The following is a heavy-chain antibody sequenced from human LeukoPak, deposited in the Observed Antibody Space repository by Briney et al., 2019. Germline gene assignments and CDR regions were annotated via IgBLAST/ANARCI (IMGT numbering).Heavy chain of an antibody. D-gene: IGHD6-19*01. CDR3: ARGKYSSGWFDY. Sequence: GGSLRLSCAASGFTFSNYGMHWVRQPPGKGLQWVAFIWFDGSNKYYADSVKGRFTISRDNSKNTLYLQINSLRAEDTAVYYCARGKYSSGWFDYWGQGTLVTVSS. V-gene: IGHV3-33*08. J-gene: IGHJ4*02. CDR1: GFTFSNYG. CDR2: IWFDGSNK.